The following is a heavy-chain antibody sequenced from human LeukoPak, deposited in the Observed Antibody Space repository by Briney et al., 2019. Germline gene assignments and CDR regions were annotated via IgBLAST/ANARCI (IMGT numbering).Heavy chain of an antibody. J-gene: IGHJ3*02. CDR2: FHPEDGET. Sequence: ASVKVSCKVSGYTLTELSMHWVRQAPGKGLEWMGGFHPEDGETIYAQKFQGRVTMTEDTSTDTAYMELSSLRSEDTAVYYCATSVAEPRDAFDIWGQGTMVTVSS. CDR3: ATSVAEPRDAFDI. V-gene: IGHV1-24*01. CDR1: GYTLTELS. D-gene: IGHD1-26*01.